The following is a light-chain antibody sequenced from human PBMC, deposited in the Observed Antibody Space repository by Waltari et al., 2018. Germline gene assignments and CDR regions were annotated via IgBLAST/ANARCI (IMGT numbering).Light chain of an antibody. J-gene: IGLJ3*02. CDR3: AAWDDSLRGWV. V-gene: IGLV1-47*01. Sequence: QSVLTQPPSASATPGQRVTISCSGSSSNTGGNHVYWYQQVPVTAPKLLIYRNDQWPSGVPDRFSGSKTGTSASLAISGLRSEDEADYYCAAWDDSLRGWVFGGGTKLTVL. CDR1: SSNTGGNH. CDR2: RND.